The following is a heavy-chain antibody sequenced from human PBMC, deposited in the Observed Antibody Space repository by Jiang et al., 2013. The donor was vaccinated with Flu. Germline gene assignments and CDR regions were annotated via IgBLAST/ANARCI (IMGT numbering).Heavy chain of an antibody. D-gene: IGHD3-22*01. CDR3: ARNNPSGSSFDY. CDR1: GYTFTSYS. Sequence: SGAEVKKPGASVKVSCKASGYTFTSYSMHWVRQAPGQNLEWMGWINADNGNTRHSQEFQGRVTITGDTSASTAYMELSSLRFEDTAVYYCARNNPSGSSFDYWGQGALVTVSS. CDR2: INADNGNT. J-gene: IGHJ4*02. V-gene: IGHV1-3*01.